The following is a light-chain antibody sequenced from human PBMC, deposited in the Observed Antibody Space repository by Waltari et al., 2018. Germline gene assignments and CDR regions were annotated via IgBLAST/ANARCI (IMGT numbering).Light chain of an antibody. CDR1: QSIGRY. CDR3: QNHERLPAT. CDR2: AAS. J-gene: IGKJ1*01. V-gene: IGKV3-20*01. Sequence: EVVLTQSPGTLSLSPGDRAPLTCRASQSIGRYIVWYQQRPGQDPRLLIYAASTRATGIPDRFSGRGYGTDFSLTIDRLEPEDFAVYFCQNHERLPATFGQGTRVEIK.